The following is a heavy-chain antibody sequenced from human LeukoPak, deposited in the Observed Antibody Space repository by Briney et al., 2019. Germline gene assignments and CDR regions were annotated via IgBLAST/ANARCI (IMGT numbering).Heavy chain of an antibody. CDR2: IKSKTDGGTT. CDR1: GFTFSNAC. Sequence: GGSLRLSCAASGFTFSNACMSWVRLAPGEGLEWVGRIKSKTDGGTTDYAALVKGRFTISRDDSENTLCLQMNSLKTEDTAVNDCTTDPVMVGAAGGEFDYWGQGTLVTVSS. CDR3: TTDPVMVGAAGGEFDY. D-gene: IGHD2-15*01. V-gene: IGHV3-15*01. J-gene: IGHJ4*02.